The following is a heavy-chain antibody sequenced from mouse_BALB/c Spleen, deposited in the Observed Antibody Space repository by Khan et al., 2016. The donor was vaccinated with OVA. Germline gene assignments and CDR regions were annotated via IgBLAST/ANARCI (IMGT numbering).Heavy chain of an antibody. CDR2: ISYSGST. J-gene: IGHJ4*01. CDR1: GYSITSDYA. V-gene: IGHV3-2*02. CDR3: ARDGSRDNYAMDY. Sequence: DVKLQESGPGLVKPSQSLSLTCTVTGYSITSDYAWNWIRQFPGNKLEWMGYISYSGSTNYNPALKSRISITRDTSKNQFFLQLNSVTTEDTATYYCARDGSRDNYAMDYWGQGTSVTVSS. D-gene: IGHD2-3*01.